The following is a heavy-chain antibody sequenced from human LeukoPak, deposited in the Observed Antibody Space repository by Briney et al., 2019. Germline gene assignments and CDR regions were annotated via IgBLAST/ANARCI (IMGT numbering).Heavy chain of an antibody. CDR3: ARQGIVVVPAARVQYFQH. J-gene: IGHJ1*01. CDR1: GYSISSGYY. V-gene: IGHV4-38-2*01. D-gene: IGHD2-2*01. Sequence: SETLSLTCAVSGYSISSGYYWGWIRQPPGKGREWIGSIDHSGSTYYNPSLKSRVTISVDTSKNQFSLKLSSVTAADTAVYYCARQGIVVVPAARVQYFQHWGQGTLVTVSS. CDR2: IDHSGST.